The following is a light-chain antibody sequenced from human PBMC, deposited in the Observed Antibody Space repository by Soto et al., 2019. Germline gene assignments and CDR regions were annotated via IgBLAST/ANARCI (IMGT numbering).Light chain of an antibody. CDR3: SSFTSNSTLL. Sequence: QSALTQPASVSASPGQSITIPCTGTSSDIGGYKYVYWHQQYPGKAPKLLIYEVNNRPSGISDRFSGSQSGNMASLTISGLQAEDEADYYCSSFTSNSTLLFGGGTKLTVL. CDR2: EVN. J-gene: IGLJ2*01. V-gene: IGLV2-14*01. CDR1: SSDIGGYKY.